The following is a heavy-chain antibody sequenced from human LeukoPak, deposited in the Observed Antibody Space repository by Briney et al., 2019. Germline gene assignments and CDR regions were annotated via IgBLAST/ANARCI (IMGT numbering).Heavy chain of an antibody. Sequence: PGRSLRLSCAASGFTFDDYAMHWVRQAPGKGLEWVSGISWNSGSIGYADSVKGRFTISRDNSKNTLYLQMNSLRAEDTAVYYCAREGGTDGPYYFDYWGQGTLVTVSS. D-gene: IGHD1-1*01. J-gene: IGHJ4*02. CDR3: AREGGTDGPYYFDY. V-gene: IGHV3-9*01. CDR2: ISWNSGSI. CDR1: GFTFDDYA.